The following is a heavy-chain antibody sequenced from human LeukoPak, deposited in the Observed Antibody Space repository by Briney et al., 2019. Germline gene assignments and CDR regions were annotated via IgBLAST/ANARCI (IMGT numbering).Heavy chain of an antibody. CDR3: ARDAMVRGGSANWFDP. J-gene: IGHJ5*02. V-gene: IGHV4-31*03. CDR2: IYYSGST. Sequence: SETLSLTCTVSGGPISSGGYYWSWIRQHPGKGLEWIGYIYYSGSTYYNPSLKSRVTISVDTSKNQFSLKLSSVTAADTAVYYCARDAMVRGGSANWFDPWGQGTLVTVSS. CDR1: GGPISSGGYY. D-gene: IGHD3-10*01.